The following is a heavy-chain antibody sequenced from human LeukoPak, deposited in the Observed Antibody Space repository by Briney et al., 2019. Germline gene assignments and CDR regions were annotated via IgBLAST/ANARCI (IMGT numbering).Heavy chain of an antibody. V-gene: IGHV3-9*01. CDR2: ISWNRGSI. D-gene: IGHD6-13*01. CDR3: AKDSSSSWTHDYYFDY. CDR1: GFAFDDYA. J-gene: IGHJ4*02. Sequence: GRSLRLSCAASGFAFDDYAMHWVRQAPGKGLEWVSGISWNRGSIGYADSVKGRFTISRDNAKNSLYLQMNSLRAEDTALYYCAKDSSSSWTHDYYFDYWGQGTLVTVSS.